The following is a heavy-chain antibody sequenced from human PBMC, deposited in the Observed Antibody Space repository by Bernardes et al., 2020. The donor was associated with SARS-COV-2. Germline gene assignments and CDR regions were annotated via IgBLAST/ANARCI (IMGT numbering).Heavy chain of an antibody. CDR3: AGGLYDSQSFYYNGMDV. D-gene: IGHD3-22*01. V-gene: IGHV3-66*02. CDR2: IYSGGST. J-gene: IGHJ6*02. Sequence: GGSLRLSCAASGFTVTGNYMSWVRQAPGKGLEWVSVIYSGGSTYYADSVKGRFTISRDNSKNTLYLQMNSLRAEDTAVYYCAGGLYDSQSFYYNGMDVWGQGTTVTVSS. CDR1: GFTVTGNY.